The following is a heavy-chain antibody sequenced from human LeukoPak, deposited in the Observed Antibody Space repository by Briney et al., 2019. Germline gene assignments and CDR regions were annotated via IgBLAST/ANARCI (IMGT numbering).Heavy chain of an antibody. Sequence: PGGSLRLSCAASGVTFRSYAMSWVRQAPGKGLEWVSAISGSGGSTYYADSVKGRFTISRDNSKNTLYLQMNSLRAEDTAVYYCAKDNVVVPAASNWFDPWGQGTLVTVSS. CDR3: AKDNVVVPAASNWFDP. D-gene: IGHD2-2*01. CDR1: GVTFRSYA. V-gene: IGHV3-23*01. J-gene: IGHJ5*02. CDR2: ISGSGGST.